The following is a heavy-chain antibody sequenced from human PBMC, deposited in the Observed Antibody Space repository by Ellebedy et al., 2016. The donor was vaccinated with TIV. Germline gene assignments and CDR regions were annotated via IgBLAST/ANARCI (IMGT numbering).Heavy chain of an antibody. D-gene: IGHD4-23*01. V-gene: IGHV1-69*10. J-gene: IGHJ4*02. Sequence: AASVKVSCKASGGTFRSYGISWVRQAPGQGLEWMGGIIPILGKANYAQKFQGRVTITADESTYTAYMELSSLGPEDTAVYYCAKVGNYYGGNPSYYFDYWGQGTLVTVSS. CDR3: AKVGNYYGGNPSYYFDY. CDR1: GGTFRSYG. CDR2: IIPILGKA.